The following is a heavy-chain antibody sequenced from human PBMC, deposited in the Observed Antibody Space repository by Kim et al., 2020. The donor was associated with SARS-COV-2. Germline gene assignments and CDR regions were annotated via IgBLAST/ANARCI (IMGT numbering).Heavy chain of an antibody. D-gene: IGHD3-22*01. J-gene: IGHJ4*02. CDR1: GFIFSNYG. Sequence: GGSQRLSCAASGFIFSNYGMHWVRQAPGKGLEWVAVISYDGSNKYYADSMKGRFTISRDKSKNTLYLQMNGLRAEDTAVYYCAREGYYYDSSGYYYYFDYWGQGTLVTVSS. CDR3: AREGYYYDSSGYYYYFDY. V-gene: IGHV3-33*05. CDR2: ISYDGSNK.